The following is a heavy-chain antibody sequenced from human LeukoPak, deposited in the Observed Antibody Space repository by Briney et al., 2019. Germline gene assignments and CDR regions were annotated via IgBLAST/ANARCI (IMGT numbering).Heavy chain of an antibody. V-gene: IGHV1-8*02. CDR3: ARGGIPGLPV. CDR1: GYTFTGYY. Sequence: ASVKVSCKASGYTFTGYYMHWVRQAPGQGLEWMGWMNPNSGNTGYAQKFRGRVTMTRNTSISTAYMELSSLRSEGTAVYYCARGGIPGLPVWGQGTTVTVSS. CDR2: MNPNSGNT. J-gene: IGHJ6*02. D-gene: IGHD3-16*01.